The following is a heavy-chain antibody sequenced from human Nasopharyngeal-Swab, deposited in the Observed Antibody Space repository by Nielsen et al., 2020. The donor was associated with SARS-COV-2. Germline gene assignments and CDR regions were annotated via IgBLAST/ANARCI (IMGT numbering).Heavy chain of an antibody. CDR3: ARLSGIAAAGTYYYYGMDV. V-gene: IGHV5-10-1*01. CDR2: IDPSDSYT. Sequence: VRQMPGKGLEWMGRIDPSDSYTNYSPSFQGHVPISADKSISTAYLQWSSLKASDTAMYYCARLSGIAAAGTYYYYGMDVWGQGTTVTVSS. J-gene: IGHJ6*02. D-gene: IGHD6-13*01.